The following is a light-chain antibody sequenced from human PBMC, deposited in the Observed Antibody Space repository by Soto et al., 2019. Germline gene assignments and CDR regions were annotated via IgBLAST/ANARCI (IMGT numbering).Light chain of an antibody. Sequence: EIVLTQSPGTLSLSPGERAALSCRTSQSVSSNLAWYQQKPGQAPRLFIYGASSRATGIPDRFSGSGSGTDFTLTISRLEPEDFAVYYCQQYGSSPLTFGGGTKVDIK. CDR2: GAS. CDR1: QSVSSN. J-gene: IGKJ4*01. CDR3: QQYGSSPLT. V-gene: IGKV3-20*01.